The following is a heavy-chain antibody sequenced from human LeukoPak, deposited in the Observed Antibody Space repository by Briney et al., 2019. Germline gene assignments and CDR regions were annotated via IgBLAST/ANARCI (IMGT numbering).Heavy chain of an antibody. CDR1: GFTFSSYS. V-gene: IGHV3-21*01. CDR2: ISSSSSYI. J-gene: IGHJ4*02. Sequence: GGSLRLSCAASGFTFSSYSMNWVRQAPGKGLEWVSSISSSSSYIYYADSVKGRFTISRDNAKNSLYLQMNSLRAEDTAVYYCAREDIAMVIPFDYWGQGTLVTVSS. D-gene: IGHD5-18*01. CDR3: AREDIAMVIPFDY.